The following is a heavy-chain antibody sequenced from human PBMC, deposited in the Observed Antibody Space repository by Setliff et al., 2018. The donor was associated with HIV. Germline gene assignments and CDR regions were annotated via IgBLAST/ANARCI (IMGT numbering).Heavy chain of an antibody. CDR1: GFTFSDYY. J-gene: IGHJ6*03. CDR2: ISTSST. CDR3: ARGLEQWLGPNYFYYMEV. Sequence: GGSLRLSCAASGFTFSDYYMNWVRQAPGKGLEWVSAISTSSTSYADSVKGRFTISRDNAKNTLYLQMNSLRGEDTAVYYCARGLEQWLGPNYFYYMEVWGKGTTVTVSS. D-gene: IGHD6-19*01. V-gene: IGHV3-74*01.